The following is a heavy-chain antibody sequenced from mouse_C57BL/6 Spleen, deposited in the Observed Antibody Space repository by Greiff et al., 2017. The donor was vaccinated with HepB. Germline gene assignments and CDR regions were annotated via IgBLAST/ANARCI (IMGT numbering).Heavy chain of an antibody. CDR1: GYSITSGYY. Sequence: ESGPGLVKPSQSLSLTCSVTGYSITSGYYWNWIRQFPGNKLEWMGYISYDGSNNYNPSLKNRISITRDTSKNQFFLKLNSVTTEDTATYYCARDSRDGYYGNFDVWGTGTTVTVSS. D-gene: IGHD2-3*01. CDR2: ISYDGSN. CDR3: ARDSRDGYYGNFDV. J-gene: IGHJ1*03. V-gene: IGHV3-6*01.